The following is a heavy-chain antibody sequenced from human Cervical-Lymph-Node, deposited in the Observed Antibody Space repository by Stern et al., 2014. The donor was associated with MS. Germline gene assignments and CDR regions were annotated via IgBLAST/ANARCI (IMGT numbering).Heavy chain of an antibody. CDR2: ISWNSNNI. Sequence: EVQLVQSGGGSVQPGRSLRLSCAASGFTFDDCAMQRVRQAPGKGLEWVSGISWNSNNIGYADSVRGRFTISRDNAKNSLYLQMNGLRPEDTALYYCAKDISERHYYFDSWGEGTLVTVSS. CDR1: GFTFDDCA. V-gene: IGHV3-9*01. D-gene: IGHD3-16*02. J-gene: IGHJ4*02. CDR3: AKDISERHYYFDS.